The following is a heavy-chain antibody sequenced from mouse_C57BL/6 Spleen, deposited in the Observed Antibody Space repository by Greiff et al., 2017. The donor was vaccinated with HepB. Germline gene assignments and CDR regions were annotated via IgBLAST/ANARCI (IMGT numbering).Heavy chain of an antibody. CDR3: ARPYYSDDFDY. J-gene: IGHJ2*01. CDR2: IDPSDSYT. Sequence: QVQLKQPGAELVKPGASVKLSCKASGYTFTSYWMQWVKQRPGQGLEWIGEIDPSDSYTNYNQKFKGKATLTVDTSSSTAYMQLSSLTSEDSAVYYCARPYYSDDFDYWGQGTTLTVSS. D-gene: IGHD2-12*01. V-gene: IGHV1-50*01. CDR1: GYTFTSYW.